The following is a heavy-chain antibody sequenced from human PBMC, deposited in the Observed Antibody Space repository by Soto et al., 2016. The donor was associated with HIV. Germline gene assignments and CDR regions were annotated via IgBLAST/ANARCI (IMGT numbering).Heavy chain of an antibody. CDR2: IDPSGGST. V-gene: IGHV1-46*03. Sequence: QVQLVQSGAEVKKPGASVKVSCKASGYTFTTYGISWVRQAPGQGLQWMGIIDPSGGSTTYPQKFQGRIAMTSDTSTSTVHMELRSLRSEDTAIYYCVRRWGAAAVDAFHIWGPKGTMVTVSS. J-gene: IGHJ3*02. CDR3: VRRWGAAAVDAFHI. CDR1: GYTFTTYG. D-gene: IGHD6-25*01.